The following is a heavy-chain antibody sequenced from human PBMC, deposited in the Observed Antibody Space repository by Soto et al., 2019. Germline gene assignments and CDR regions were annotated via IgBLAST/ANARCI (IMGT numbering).Heavy chain of an antibody. CDR2: IYSSGSA. CDR1: GDSISTYY. CDR3: VRTPHI. V-gene: IGHV4-59*01. D-gene: IGHD2-15*01. J-gene: IGHJ1*01. Sequence: SETLSLTCTVTGDSISTYYWSWIRQPPGKGLEWIGFIYSSGSASYNPSLKGRVTMSVDSSSNQFSLKMSSVTPADTAVYYCVRTPHIWGQGTLVTVSS.